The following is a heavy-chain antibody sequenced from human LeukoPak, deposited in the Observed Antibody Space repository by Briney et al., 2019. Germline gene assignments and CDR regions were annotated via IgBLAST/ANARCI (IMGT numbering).Heavy chain of an antibody. D-gene: IGHD4-17*01. CDR2: IWYDGSNK. CDR3: ASSYGDYGGDY. CDR1: GFTFSSYG. J-gene: IGHJ4*02. Sequence: RPGGSLRLSCAASGFTFSSYGMHWVRQAPDKGLEWVAVIWYDGSNKYYADSVKGRFTISGDNSKNTLYLQMNSLRAEDTAVYYCASSYGDYGGDYWGQGTLVTVSS. V-gene: IGHV3-33*01.